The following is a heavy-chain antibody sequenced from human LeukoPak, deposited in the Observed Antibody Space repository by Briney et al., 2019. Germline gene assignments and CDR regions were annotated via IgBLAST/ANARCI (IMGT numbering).Heavy chain of an antibody. J-gene: IGHJ4*02. V-gene: IGHV1-18*01. Sequence: ASVKVSCKASGYTFTNSGISWVRQAPGQGLEWMGWISAYNGDTNYAQNLQGRVTMTTDTPTGTAHMELRSLSSDDTAVYYCARGTVSGGSPFDYWGQGTLVTVSS. D-gene: IGHD6-19*01. CDR1: GYTFTNSG. CDR3: ARGTVSGGSPFDY. CDR2: ISAYNGDT.